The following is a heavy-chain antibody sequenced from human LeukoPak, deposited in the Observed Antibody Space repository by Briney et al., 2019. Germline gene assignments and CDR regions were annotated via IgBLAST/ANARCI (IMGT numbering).Heavy chain of an antibody. CDR1: GGSISNYY. J-gene: IGHJ4*02. V-gene: IGHV4-59*01. CDR3: AREMATMFDY. CDR2: IYYDGNT. Sequence: SETLSLTCTVSGGSISNYYWTWIRQPPGKGLEWIGSIYYDGNTNYNPSLKSRVTISLDTPKNQFSLKLTSVTAADTAVYYCAREMATMFDYWGQGTLVTVSS. D-gene: IGHD5-24*01.